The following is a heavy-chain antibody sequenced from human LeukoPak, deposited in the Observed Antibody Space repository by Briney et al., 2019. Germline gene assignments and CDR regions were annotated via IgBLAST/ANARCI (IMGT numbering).Heavy chain of an antibody. Sequence: GGSLRLSCAASGFTFSSYGMHWVRQAPGKGLEWVAFIRYDGSNKYYADSVKGRFTISRDNSKNTLYLQMNSLRAEDTAVYYCAREYYDILSPGNYFDYWGQGTLVTVSS. V-gene: IGHV3-30*02. CDR1: GFTFSSYG. J-gene: IGHJ4*02. CDR3: AREYYDILSPGNYFDY. D-gene: IGHD3-9*01. CDR2: IRYDGSNK.